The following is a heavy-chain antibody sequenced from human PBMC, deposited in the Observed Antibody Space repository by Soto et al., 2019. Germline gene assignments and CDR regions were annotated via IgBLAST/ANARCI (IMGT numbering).Heavy chain of an antibody. J-gene: IGHJ4*02. CDR1: GYTFTSYD. Sequence: ASVKVSCKASGYTFTSYDINWVRQATGQGLEWMGWMNPNSGNTGYAQKLQGRVTMTTDTSTSTAYMELRSLRSDDTAVYYCARDWAAAGLFDYWGQGTLVTVSS. V-gene: IGHV1-8*01. CDR2: MNPNSGNT. D-gene: IGHD6-13*01. CDR3: ARDWAAAGLFDY.